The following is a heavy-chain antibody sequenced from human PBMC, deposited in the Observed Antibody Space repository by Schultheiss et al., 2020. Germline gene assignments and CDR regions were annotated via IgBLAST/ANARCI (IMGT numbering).Heavy chain of an antibody. CDR3: ARQGYYDSSGYWDY. D-gene: IGHD3-22*01. Sequence: SETLSLTCTVSGGSLSTYYWSWIRQPPGKGLEWIGYIYYSGSTNYNPSLKSRVTISVDTSKNQFSLKLSSVTAADTAVYYCARQGYYDSSGYWDYWGQGTLVTVSS. CDR2: IYYSGST. J-gene: IGHJ4*02. V-gene: IGHV4-59*01. CDR1: GGSLSTYY.